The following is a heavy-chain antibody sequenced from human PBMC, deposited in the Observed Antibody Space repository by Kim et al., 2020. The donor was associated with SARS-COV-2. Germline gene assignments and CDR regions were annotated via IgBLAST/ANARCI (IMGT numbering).Heavy chain of an antibody. CDR3: AKDGYPAPAAIPGVMDV. J-gene: IGHJ6*02. D-gene: IGHD2-2*02. Sequence: GGSLRLSCAASGFTFSSYAMSWVRQAPGKGLEWVSAISGSGGSTYYADSVKGRFTISRDNSKNTLYLQMNSLRAEDTAVYYWAKDGYPAPAAIPGVMDVWGPGTTVTVSS. CDR2: ISGSGGST. CDR1: GFTFSSYA. V-gene: IGHV3-23*01.